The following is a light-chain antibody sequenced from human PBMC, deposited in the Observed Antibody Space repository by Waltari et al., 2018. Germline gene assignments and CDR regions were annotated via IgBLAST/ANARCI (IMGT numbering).Light chain of an antibody. CDR1: SSDVGGHNH. Sequence: QSALTQPRSVSGSPGQSVAISCTGTSSDVGGHNHVSWYQQHPGKAPKVIIHDVNIRPSGVPDRFSGSRSGNTASLTISGLQAEDEADYYCLAYAGSPWVFGGGTKLTVL. J-gene: IGLJ3*02. V-gene: IGLV2-11*01. CDR2: DVN. CDR3: LAYAGSPWV.